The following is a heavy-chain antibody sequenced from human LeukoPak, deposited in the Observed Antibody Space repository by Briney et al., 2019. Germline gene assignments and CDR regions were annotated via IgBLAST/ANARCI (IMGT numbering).Heavy chain of an antibody. CDR1: GFTFSDYY. V-gene: IGHV3-53*01. J-gene: IGHJ4*02. D-gene: IGHD5-18*01. Sequence: GGSLRLSCAASGFTFSDYYMSWIRQAPGRGLEWVSIIHISGTTYYADSVKGRFTISRDNSKNTLYLQMNSLRAEDTAVYYCTRGLYSYGSYWGQGTLVTVSS. CDR2: IHISGTT. CDR3: TRGLYSYGSY.